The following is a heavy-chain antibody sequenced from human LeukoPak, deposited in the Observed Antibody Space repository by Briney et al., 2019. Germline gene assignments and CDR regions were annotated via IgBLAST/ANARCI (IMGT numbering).Heavy chain of an antibody. CDR3: ISAHTLLGN. CDR2: ITTKASGGTT. V-gene: IGHV3-49*04. Sequence: GGSLRLSCTASGFNLGDSVMSWVRQAPGKGLEWVGFITTKASGGTTAYDASVKGRFTISRDDSKTIAYLQMNSLITEDTAIYFFISAHTLLGNWGQGTLVTVSS. D-gene: IGHD5-18*01. CDR1: GFNLGDSV. J-gene: IGHJ4*02.